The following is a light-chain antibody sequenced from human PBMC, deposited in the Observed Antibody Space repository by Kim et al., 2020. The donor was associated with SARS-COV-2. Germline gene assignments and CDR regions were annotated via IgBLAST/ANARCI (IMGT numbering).Light chain of an antibody. CDR1: QSVSSN. V-gene: IGKV3-15*01. J-gene: IGKJ2*01. CDR3: QQYNNWPRV. CDR2: GAS. Sequence: EIVMTQSPATLSVSPGERATLSCRASQSVSSNLAWYQQKPGQAPRLLIYGASTRATGIPARFSGSGSGTEFTLTISSLQSEDFAVYYWQQYNNWPRVFGQGTKLEI.